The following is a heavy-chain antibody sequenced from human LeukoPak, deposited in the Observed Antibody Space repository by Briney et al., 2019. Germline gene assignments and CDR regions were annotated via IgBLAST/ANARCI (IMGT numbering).Heavy chain of an antibody. CDR2: ISGSGGST. CDR3: AKITTDFYYGSGMGYMDV. J-gene: IGHJ6*03. V-gene: IGHV3-23*01. CDR1: GFTFSSYG. Sequence: GSLILSCAASGFTFSSYGMSWVRQAPGKGLEWVSAISGSGGSTYYADSVKGRFTISRDNSKNTLYLQMDSLRVDDTAVYYCAKITTDFYYGSGMGYMDVWGKGTTVTVSS. D-gene: IGHD3-10*01.